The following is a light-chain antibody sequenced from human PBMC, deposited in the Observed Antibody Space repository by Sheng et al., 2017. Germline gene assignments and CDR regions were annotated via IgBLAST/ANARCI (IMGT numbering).Light chain of an antibody. CDR1: SSDVGDYNY. Sequence: QSALTQPRSVSGSPGQSVTISCTGTSSDVGDYNYVSWYQQHPGKAPKLMIYDVSKWPSGVPDRFSGSKSGNTASLTISGLQAEDEADYYCCSYAGSYTWIFGGGTKLTVL. V-gene: IGLV2-11*01. CDR3: CSYAGSYTWI. CDR2: DVS. J-gene: IGLJ2*01.